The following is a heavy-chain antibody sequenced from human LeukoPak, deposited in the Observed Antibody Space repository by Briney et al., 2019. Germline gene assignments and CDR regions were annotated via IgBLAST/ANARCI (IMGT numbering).Heavy chain of an antibody. CDR1: GYTITSYY. Sequence: GASVKVSCKASGYTITSYYMHWVRQAPGQGLEWMGIVYPSGGSASYAQKFQGRVTMTRDTSTSTVYMELSSLRSEDTAVYYCAREIPSTFYFDYWGQGTLVTVSS. CDR3: AREIPSTFYFDY. CDR2: VYPSGGSA. D-gene: IGHD2-2*02. J-gene: IGHJ4*02. V-gene: IGHV1-46*01.